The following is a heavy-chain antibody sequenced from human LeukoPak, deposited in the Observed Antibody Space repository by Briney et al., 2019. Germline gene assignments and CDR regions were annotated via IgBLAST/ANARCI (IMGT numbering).Heavy chain of an antibody. CDR2: IQSDGSMQ. D-gene: IGHD6-19*01. CDR1: GFTVSSNY. V-gene: IGHV3-7*01. J-gene: IGHJ4*02. CDR3: ARIPRGSGWSFLDF. Sequence: PGGSLRLSCAASGFTVSSNYMSWVRQAPGKGLEWVANIQSDGSMQQYVDSVKGRLTISRDNAKNSLYLQMNSLRAEDTAVYYCARIPRGSGWSFLDFWGQGTLVTVTS.